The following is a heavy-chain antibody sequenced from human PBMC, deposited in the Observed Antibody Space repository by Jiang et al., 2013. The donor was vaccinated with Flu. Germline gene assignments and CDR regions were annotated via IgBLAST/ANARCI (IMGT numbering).Heavy chain of an antibody. D-gene: IGHD3-3*01. Sequence: SQTLSLTCAISGDSVSSNSAAWNWIRQSPSRGLEWLGRTYYRSKWYNDYAVSVKSRITINPDTSKNQFSLQLNSVTPEDTAVYYCARDRSLTIFGVVITLFDYWGQGTLVTVSS. J-gene: IGHJ4*02. V-gene: IGHV6-1*01. CDR2: TYYRSKWYN. CDR1: GDSVSSNSAA. CDR3: ARDRSLTIFGVVITLFDY.